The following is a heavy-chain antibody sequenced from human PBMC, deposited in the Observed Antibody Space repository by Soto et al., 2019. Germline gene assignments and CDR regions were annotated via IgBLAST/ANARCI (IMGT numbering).Heavy chain of an antibody. Sequence: EVQLLESGGGLVQPGGSLRLSCAASGFTFSSYAMSWVRQAPGKGLEWVSAISGSGGSTYYADSVKGRFTISRDNSKNTLYLQMNSLRAEDTAVYYCAKEGDVTIFGVLIRGAFDYWGQGTLVTVSS. D-gene: IGHD3-3*01. CDR2: ISGSGGST. V-gene: IGHV3-23*01. J-gene: IGHJ4*02. CDR1: GFTFSSYA. CDR3: AKEGDVTIFGVLIRGAFDY.